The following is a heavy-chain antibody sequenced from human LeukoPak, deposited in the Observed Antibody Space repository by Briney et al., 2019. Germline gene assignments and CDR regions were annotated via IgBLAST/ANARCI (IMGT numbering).Heavy chain of an antibody. CDR2: INPSGGST. Sequence: GASVKVSCKASGYTFTSYYMHWVRQAPGQGLERMGIINPSGGSTSYAQKFQGRVTMTRDTSTSTVYMELSSLRSEDTAVYYCAREDCTNGVCHYIDYWGQGTLVTVSS. D-gene: IGHD2-8*01. V-gene: IGHV1-46*01. CDR1: GYTFTSYY. J-gene: IGHJ4*02. CDR3: AREDCTNGVCHYIDY.